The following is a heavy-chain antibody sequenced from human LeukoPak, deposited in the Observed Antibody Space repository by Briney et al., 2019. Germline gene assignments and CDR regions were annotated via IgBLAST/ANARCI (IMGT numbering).Heavy chain of an antibody. D-gene: IGHD2-2*01. CDR3: ARDDCSSSSCHYYGMDV. CDR1: GYTFTSYG. Sequence: ASVKVSCKASGYTFTSYGISWVRQAPGQGLEWMGWISAYNGNTNYAQKLQGRVTMTTDTSTSTAYMELRSLRSDDTAVYYCARDDCSSSSCHYYGMDVWGQGTTVTVSS. J-gene: IGHJ6*02. CDR2: ISAYNGNT. V-gene: IGHV1-18*01.